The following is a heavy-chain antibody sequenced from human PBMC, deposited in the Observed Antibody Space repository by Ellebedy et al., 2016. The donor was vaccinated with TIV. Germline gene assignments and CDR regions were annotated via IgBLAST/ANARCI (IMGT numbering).Heavy chain of an antibody. CDR3: ARGDIVVVSVAKTNCFDP. V-gene: IGHV1-2*04. CDR1: GYTFTGYY. Sequence: ASVKVSCXTSGYTFTGYYIHWVRQAPGQGLEWMGWINPNTGGTNYAQKFQGWVTMTRDTSISTAYMDLSRLRSDDTAVYYCARGDIVVVSVAKTNCFDPWGQGTLVTVSS. CDR2: INPNTGGT. D-gene: IGHD2-2*01. J-gene: IGHJ5*02.